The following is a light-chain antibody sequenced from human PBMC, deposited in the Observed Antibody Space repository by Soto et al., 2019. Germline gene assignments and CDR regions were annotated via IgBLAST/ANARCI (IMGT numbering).Light chain of an antibody. CDR1: QSFSSSY. Sequence: EIVLTQSPGTLSLSPGERATLSCRASQSFSSSYLAWYQQKPGQAPRLLIFGASSRATGIPSRFSGSGSGTDFTLTISRVEPEDFAVYYCQQYGRSLPITFGQGTRLEIK. CDR2: GAS. V-gene: IGKV3-20*01. CDR3: QQYGRSLPIT. J-gene: IGKJ5*01.